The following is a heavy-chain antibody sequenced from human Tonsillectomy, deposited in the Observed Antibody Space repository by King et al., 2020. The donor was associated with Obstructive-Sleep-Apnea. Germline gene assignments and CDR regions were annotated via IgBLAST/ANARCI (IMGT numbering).Heavy chain of an antibody. Sequence: VQLVESGGGLVQPGGSLRLSCAASGFTFSSYAMSWVRQAPGKGLEWVSGLSGSGGSTYYADSVNGRFTISRDNSKNTLFLQMNSLRAEDTAVYYCAKSEKSCSSTTCYAALDFWGQGTLVTVSS. CDR3: AKSEKSCSSTTCYAALDF. D-gene: IGHD2-2*01. J-gene: IGHJ4*02. CDR1: GFTFSSYA. V-gene: IGHV3-23*04. CDR2: LSGSGGST.